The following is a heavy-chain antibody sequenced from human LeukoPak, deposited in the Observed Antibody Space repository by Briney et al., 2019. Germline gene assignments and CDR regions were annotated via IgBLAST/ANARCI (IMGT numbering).Heavy chain of an antibody. CDR3: AKDLSKGLLYRRGMYYFDY. D-gene: IGHD3-10*01. CDR2: ISGSGGNT. Sequence: GGSLRLSCAASGFTFSSYGMSWVRQAPGKGLEWVSTISGSGGNTYYADSAKGRFTISRDNSKNTLYLQMNSLRAEDTAVYYRAKDLSKGLLYRRGMYYFDYWGQGTLVTVSS. J-gene: IGHJ4*02. CDR1: GFTFSSYG. V-gene: IGHV3-23*01.